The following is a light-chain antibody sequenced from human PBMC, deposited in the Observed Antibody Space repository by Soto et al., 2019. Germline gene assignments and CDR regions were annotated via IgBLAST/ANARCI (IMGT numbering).Light chain of an antibody. CDR2: KNN. V-gene: IGLV1-47*01. CDR3: AVWDDSLSGVV. Sequence: QSVLTQPPSASGTPGQRVTISCSGSSSNIGSNYVYWYQQLPGMAPKVLIYKNNQRPSGVPDRFSGFKSGTSASLAISGLRSEDEADDSCAVWDDSLSGVVFGGGTKLTVL. J-gene: IGLJ2*01. CDR1: SSNIGSNY.